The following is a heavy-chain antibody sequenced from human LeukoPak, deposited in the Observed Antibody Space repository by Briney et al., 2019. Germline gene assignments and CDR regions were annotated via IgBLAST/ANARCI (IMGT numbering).Heavy chain of an antibody. J-gene: IGHJ4*02. CDR3: ARGYDYGNYND. CDR2: INQSGST. D-gene: IGHD4-11*01. V-gene: IGHV4-34*01. CDR1: GASFSGYY. Sequence: SETLSLTCAVYGASFSGYYWSWIRQPPGKGLEWNGEINQSGSTNYNPSLKSRVTISVDTSKNQFSLKLTSVTAADTAVYYCARGYDYGNYNDWGQGTLVTVSS.